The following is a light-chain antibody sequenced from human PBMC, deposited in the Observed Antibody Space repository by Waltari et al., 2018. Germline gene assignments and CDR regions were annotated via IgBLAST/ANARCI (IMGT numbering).Light chain of an antibody. V-gene: IGKV2-28*01. CDR3: MQALQTPGLT. Sequence: DIVMTQSPLSLPVTPGEPASISCRSSQSLLHSNGYNYLDWYLQKPGQSPQLLIYLGSNRAAGVPDRFSGCGSGTDFTLKISRVEAEDVGVYYCMQALQTPGLTFGGGTKVEIK. CDR2: LGS. J-gene: IGKJ4*01. CDR1: QSLLHSNGYNY.